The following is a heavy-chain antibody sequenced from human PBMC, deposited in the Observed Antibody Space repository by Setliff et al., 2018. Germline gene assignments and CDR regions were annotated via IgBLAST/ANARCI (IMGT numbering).Heavy chain of an antibody. CDR2: VTIYNGNT. D-gene: IGHD3-10*01. CDR3: ARVESMVRGKNILRHFDY. CDR1: GYTFNNYG. Sequence: EASVKVSCKASGYTFNNYGVAWVRQAPGQGLDWMGWVTIYNGNTKYAQNLQGRLTLTTDRSTSTVYMELGSLTTDDTAIYYRARVESMVRGKNILRHFDYWGQGTQVTVSS. J-gene: IGHJ4*02. V-gene: IGHV1-18*01.